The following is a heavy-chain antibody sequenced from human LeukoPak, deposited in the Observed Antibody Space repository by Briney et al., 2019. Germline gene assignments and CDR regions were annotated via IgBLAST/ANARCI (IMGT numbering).Heavy chain of an antibody. J-gene: IGHJ3*02. CDR2: MNPNSGNT. CDR1: GYTFTSYD. D-gene: IGHD3-22*01. Sequence: ASGKVSCKASGYTFTSYDINWVRQATGQGLEWMGWMNPNSGNTGYAQKFQGRVTITRNTSISTAYMELSSLRSEDTAVYYCARVGYYDSSGYYAAFDIWGQGTMVTVSS. V-gene: IGHV1-8*03. CDR3: ARVGYYDSSGYYAAFDI.